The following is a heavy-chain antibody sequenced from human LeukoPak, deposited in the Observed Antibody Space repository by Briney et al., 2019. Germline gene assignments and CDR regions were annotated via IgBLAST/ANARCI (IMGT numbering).Heavy chain of an antibody. CDR2: IYYSGST. CDR1: GGSISSSSYY. V-gene: IGHV4-39*07. D-gene: IGHD6-13*01. CDR3: ARQEQQLVPFNWFDP. Sequence: SETLSLTCTVSGGSISSSSYYWGWIRQPPGKGLEWIGSIYYSGSTFYNPSLKSRVTISVDTSKNQFSLKLSSVTAADTAVYYCARQEQQLVPFNWFDPWGQGTLVTVSS. J-gene: IGHJ5*02.